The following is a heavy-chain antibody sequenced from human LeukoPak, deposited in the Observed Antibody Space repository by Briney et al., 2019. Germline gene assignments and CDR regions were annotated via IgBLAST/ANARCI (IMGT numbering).Heavy chain of an antibody. V-gene: IGHV1-2*02. Sequence: ASVKVSCKASGYTFTGYYMHWVRQAPGQGLEWMGWINPNSGGTNYAQKLQGRVTMTTDTSTSTAYMELRSLRSDDTAVYYCARDQGITFGGVIVITWFDPWGQGTLVTVSS. D-gene: IGHD3-16*02. J-gene: IGHJ5*02. CDR3: ARDQGITFGGVIVITWFDP. CDR2: INPNSGGT. CDR1: GYTFTGYY.